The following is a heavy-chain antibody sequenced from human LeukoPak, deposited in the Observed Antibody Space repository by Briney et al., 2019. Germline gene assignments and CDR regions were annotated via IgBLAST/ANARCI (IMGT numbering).Heavy chain of an antibody. Sequence: GGSLRLSCAASGFTFSSYAMHWVRQAPGEGLEYVSAISSNGGSTYYANSVKGRFTISRDNSKNTLYLQMGSLRAEDMAVYYCARDNYYDSSGYFTSYYFDYWGQGTLVTVSS. J-gene: IGHJ4*02. D-gene: IGHD3-22*01. CDR2: ISSNGGST. CDR3: ARDNYYDSSGYFTSYYFDY. V-gene: IGHV3-64*01. CDR1: GFTFSSYA.